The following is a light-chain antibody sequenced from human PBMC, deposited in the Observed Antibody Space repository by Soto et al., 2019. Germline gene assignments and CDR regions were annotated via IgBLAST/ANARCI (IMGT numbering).Light chain of an antibody. CDR1: SSNIGNNY. Sequence: QSALTQSPSVSAAPGQKVTISCSGSSSNIGNNYVSWYQQLPGTAPKLLIYDNNKRPSGIPDRFSGSKSGTSGTLDITGLQTGDEADYYCCSYASGNTLLFGGGTQLTVL. CDR2: DNN. V-gene: IGLV1-51*01. J-gene: IGLJ2*01. CDR3: CSYASGNTLL.